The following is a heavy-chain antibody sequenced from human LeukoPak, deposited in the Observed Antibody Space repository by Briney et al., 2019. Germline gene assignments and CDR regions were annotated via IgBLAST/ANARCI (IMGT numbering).Heavy chain of an antibody. CDR1: GFTFSDYT. CDR2: ITSNGAYT. D-gene: IGHD1-26*01. CDR3: ARVKMGATVSDYYYYYMDV. J-gene: IGHJ6*03. V-gene: IGHV3-64*02. Sequence: GGSLRLSCAASGFTFSDYTVHWVRQAPGKRLQSVSAITSNGAYTHYADSVKGRFTISRDNSRNAVFLQLGGLRIEDMAVYYCARVKMGATVSDYYYYYMDVWGTGTTVTVSS.